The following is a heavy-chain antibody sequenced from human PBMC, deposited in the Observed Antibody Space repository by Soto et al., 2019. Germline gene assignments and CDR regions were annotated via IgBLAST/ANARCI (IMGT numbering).Heavy chain of an antibody. V-gene: IGHV1-18*01. J-gene: IGHJ3*02. CDR3: AILLTEGATYREDAFDM. D-gene: IGHD1-26*01. Sequence: QLQLVQSGGEVKTPGASVKVSCTTSGYTFTSHGISWVRQAPGQGREWMGWISTYNVKTDYAQKFQGRVTMTADTRTSTVYMEVRSLRSDDTAVYYCAILLTEGATYREDAFDMWCPVTKGTVSS. CDR2: ISTYNVKT. CDR1: GYTFTSHG.